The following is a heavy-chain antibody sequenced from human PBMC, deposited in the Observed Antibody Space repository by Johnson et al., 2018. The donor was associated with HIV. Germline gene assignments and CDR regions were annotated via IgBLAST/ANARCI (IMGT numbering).Heavy chain of an antibody. CDR3: ARVAVVVATVRVGAFDI. V-gene: IGHV3-30*03. CDR2: ISYDGSNK. Sequence: QVQLVESGGGVVQPGRSLRLSCAASGFTFSSYDMPWVRQAPGKGLEWVAVISYDGSNKYYADSVKGRFPISRDNSKNTRYLQMTCLRAEDTALYYCARVAVVVATVRVGAFDIWGQGTMVTVSS. CDR1: GFTFSSYD. D-gene: IGHD2-15*01. J-gene: IGHJ3*02.